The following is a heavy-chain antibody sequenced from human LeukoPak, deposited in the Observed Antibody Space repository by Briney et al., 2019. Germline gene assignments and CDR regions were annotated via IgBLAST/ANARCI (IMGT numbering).Heavy chain of an antibody. CDR2: IDPSDSYT. CDR1: GYSFTSYW. J-gene: IGHJ4*02. CDR3: ARDDYGDSQFDY. D-gene: IGHD4-17*01. V-gene: IGHV5-10-1*01. Sequence: GESLKISCRGSGYSFTSYWISWVRQMPGKGLEWMGRIDPSDSYTNYSPSFQGHVTISADKSISTAYLQWSSLKASDTAMYYCARDDYGDSQFDYWGQGTLVTVSS.